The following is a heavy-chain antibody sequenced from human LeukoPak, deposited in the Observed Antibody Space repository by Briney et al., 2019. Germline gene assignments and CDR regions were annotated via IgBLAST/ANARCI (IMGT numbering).Heavy chain of an antibody. V-gene: IGHV3-23*01. Sequence: GGSLRLSCAASGFTFTSYAMTWVRQVPGKGLEWVSLIGDSGRITYYADSVKGRFTISRDNSQNTMYLQMNSLRAEDTAVYYCAKGRYSGSHRSYLDYWGQGTLVTVSS. CDR2: IGDSGRIT. J-gene: IGHJ4*02. D-gene: IGHD1-26*01. CDR3: AKGRYSGSHRSYLDY. CDR1: GFTFTSYA.